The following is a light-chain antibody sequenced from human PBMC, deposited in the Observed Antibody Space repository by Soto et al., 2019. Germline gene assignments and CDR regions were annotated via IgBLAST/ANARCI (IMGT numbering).Light chain of an antibody. CDR2: KAS. CDR3: QQYNSYSYT. J-gene: IGKJ5*01. CDR1: QSVSSW. Sequence: DIQMTQSPSTLSASVGDRVTITCRVSQSVSSWLAWYQQKPGKAPKLLIYKASSLDSGVPSRFSGSGSGTEFTLTISSLQPDDFATYYCQQYNSYSYTFGQGTRLEIK. V-gene: IGKV1-5*03.